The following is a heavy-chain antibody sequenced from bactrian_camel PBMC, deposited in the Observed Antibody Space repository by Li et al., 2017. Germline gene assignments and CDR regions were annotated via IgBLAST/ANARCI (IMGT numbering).Heavy chain of an antibody. V-gene: IGHV3S40*01. CDR3: VRDVDSTDGIPDFGY. Sequence: VQLVESGGGLVQPGGSLRLSCAASGFTFSSYYMNWVRQAPGKGLEWVSTVSNTGGTTYYVDSVKGRFTIARDNNKEAVYLQMNSLKPEDMAVYYCVRDVDSTDGIPDFGYWGQGTQVTVS. CDR2: VSNTGGTT. CDR1: GFTFSSYY. J-gene: IGHJ6*01.